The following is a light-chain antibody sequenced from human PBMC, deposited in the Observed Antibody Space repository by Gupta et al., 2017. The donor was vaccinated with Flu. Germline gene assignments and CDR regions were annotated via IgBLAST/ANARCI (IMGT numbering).Light chain of an antibody. J-gene: IGKJ3*01. V-gene: IGKV2-28*01. CDR2: LVT. CDR1: QSLLHSNGYNC. CDR3: MQDQKAPFA. Sequence: IVMTQSPLSLPVTPGEPASISCRSSQSLLHSNGYNCLNWFLQKPGQSTDLMIYLVTGRTSGVPAKFSGSGSGTEFTLKVSSVEAEDVGVYYCMQDQKAPFAFGPGTKVDVK.